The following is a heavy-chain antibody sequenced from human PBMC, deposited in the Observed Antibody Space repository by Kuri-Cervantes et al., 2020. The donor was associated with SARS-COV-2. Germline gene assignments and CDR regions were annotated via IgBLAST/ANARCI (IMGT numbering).Heavy chain of an antibody. CDR1: GFTFSSYA. V-gene: IGHV3-23*01. Sequence: GGSLRLSCAASGFTFSSYAMSWVRQAPGKGLEWVSAISGSGGSTYYADSVKGRFTISRDNSKNTLYLQMNSQRAEDTAVYYCATAVREPFGGYWGQGTLVTVSS. CDR3: ATAVREPFGGY. J-gene: IGHJ4*02. CDR2: ISGSGGST. D-gene: IGHD3-16*01.